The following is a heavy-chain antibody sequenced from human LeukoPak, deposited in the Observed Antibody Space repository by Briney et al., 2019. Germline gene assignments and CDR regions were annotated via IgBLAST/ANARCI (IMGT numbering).Heavy chain of an antibody. CDR2: IYYSGGTT. D-gene: IGHD1-26*01. J-gene: IGHJ4*02. V-gene: IGHV4-39*01. CDR3: ARQDSGNYFPILDY. Sequence: SETLSLTCTVSGGSISSSNCFWGWIRQPPGKGLEWIGTIYYSGGTTYYNPPLKSRVTISVDTSKNQFSLKLTSVTAADTAVYYCARQDSGNYFPILDYWGQGTLVTVSS. CDR1: GGSISSSNCF.